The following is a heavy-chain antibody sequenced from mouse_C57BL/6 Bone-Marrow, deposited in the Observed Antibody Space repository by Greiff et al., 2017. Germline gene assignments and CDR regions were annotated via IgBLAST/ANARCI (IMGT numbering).Heavy chain of an antibody. CDR3: ARGTYYYGSRRYFDV. Sequence: DVMLVESGGGLVQPGGSLKLSCAASGFTFSDYYMYWVRQPPEKRLEWVAYISNGGGSTYYPDTVKGRFTISRDNAKNTLYLQMSRLKSEDTAMYYCARGTYYYGSRRYFDVWGTGTTVTVSS. D-gene: IGHD1-1*01. J-gene: IGHJ1*03. V-gene: IGHV5-12*01. CDR1: GFTFSDYY. CDR2: ISNGGGST.